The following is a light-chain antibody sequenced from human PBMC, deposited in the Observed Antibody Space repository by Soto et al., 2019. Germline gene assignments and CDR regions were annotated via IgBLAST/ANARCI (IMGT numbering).Light chain of an antibody. CDR3: CSYAGSYTYV. CDR2: DVS. J-gene: IGLJ1*01. Sequence: QSALTQPASVSGSLGQSITISCTGSNRDIGAYNLVSWYQQYPDTAPKLMIYDVSKRPSGVPDRFSGSKSGNTASLTISGLQAEDEADYYCCSYAGSYTYVFGTGTKLTVL. CDR1: NRDIGAYNL. V-gene: IGLV2-11*01.